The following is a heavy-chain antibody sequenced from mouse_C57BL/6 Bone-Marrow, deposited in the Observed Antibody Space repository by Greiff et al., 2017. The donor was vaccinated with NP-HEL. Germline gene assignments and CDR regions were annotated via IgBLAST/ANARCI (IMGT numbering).Heavy chain of an antibody. CDR3: TTETRCSEAY. V-gene: IGHV14-4*01. J-gene: IGHJ3*01. CDR2: IDPENGDT. D-gene: IGHD1-1*01. CDR1: GFNIKDDY. Sequence: VQLKESGAELVRPGASVKLSCTASGFNIKDDYMHWVKQRPEQGLEWIGWIDPENGDTEYASKFQGKATITADTSSNTAYLQLSSRTSEDTAVYYCTTETRCSEAYWGQGTLVTVSA.